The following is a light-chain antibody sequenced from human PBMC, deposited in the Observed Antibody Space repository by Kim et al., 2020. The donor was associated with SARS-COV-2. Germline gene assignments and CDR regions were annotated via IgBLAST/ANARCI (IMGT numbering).Light chain of an antibody. J-gene: IGKJ2*01. Sequence: EIVLTQSPGTLSLSPGERATLSCRASQSVSSSYLAWYQQKPGQAPRLLIYGASSRATGIPDGFSGSGSGTDFTLTISRLEPEDFAVYYCQQYDSSPYTFGQGTKLEI. CDR1: QSVSSSY. CDR2: GAS. V-gene: IGKV3-20*01. CDR3: QQYDSSPYT.